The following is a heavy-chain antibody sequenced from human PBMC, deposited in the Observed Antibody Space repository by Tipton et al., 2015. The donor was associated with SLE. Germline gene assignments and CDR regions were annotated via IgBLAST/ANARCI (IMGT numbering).Heavy chain of an antibody. CDR3: ARHDYDDNGYYMHYFDY. Sequence: TLSLTCTVSGASISTSGYCWSWIRQPPGKGLEWIGSICYDGNTYYNPSLQSRVSMSVDTSKNQVLVRLNSVTAADTAVYYCARHDYDDNGYYMHYFDYWGQGTLVTVSS. CDR2: ICYDGNT. J-gene: IGHJ4*02. D-gene: IGHD3-22*01. V-gene: IGHV4-39*07. CDR1: GASISTSGYC.